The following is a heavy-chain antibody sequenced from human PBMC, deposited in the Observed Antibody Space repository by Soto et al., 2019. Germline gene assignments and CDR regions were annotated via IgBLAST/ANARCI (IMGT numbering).Heavy chain of an antibody. CDR2: IKSDGSST. V-gene: IGHV3-74*01. CDR1: GFTFSSHW. J-gene: IGHJ4*02. Sequence: EVQLVESGGGLVKPGGSPRLSCAASGFTFSSHWMHWVRQVPGKGLVWVSRIKSDGSSTAYADSVKGRFTISRDNAKNTLYLQMKRLRVEATAIYYCARERPEILNPTDHPMFDYWGQGTLVTVSS. CDR3: ARERPEILNPTDHPMFDY. D-gene: IGHD2-15*01.